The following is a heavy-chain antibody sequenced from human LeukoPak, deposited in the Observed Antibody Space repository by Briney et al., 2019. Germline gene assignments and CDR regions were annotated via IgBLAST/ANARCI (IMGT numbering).Heavy chain of an antibody. J-gene: IGHJ4*02. CDR3: ARDLGPSRGFDY. CDR2: IYYSGST. V-gene: IGHV4-59*01. Sequence: PSETLSLTCAVSAGSISRFYWSWIRQPPGKGLEWIGYIYYSGSTHYNPSLETRVTISVDTSKNQFSLKLNSVTAADTAVYYCARDLGPSRGFDYWGQGTLVTVSS. CDR1: AGSISRFY. D-gene: IGHD3-10*01.